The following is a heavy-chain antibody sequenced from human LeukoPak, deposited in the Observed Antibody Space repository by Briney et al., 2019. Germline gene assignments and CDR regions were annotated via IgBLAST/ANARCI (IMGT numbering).Heavy chain of an antibody. J-gene: IGHJ5*02. CDR3: AREQKAYYYDSSGYYSNWFDP. CDR2: IYYSGST. Sequence: SETLSLTCTVSGGSISSYYWSWIRQPPGKGLEWIGYIYYSGSTNNNPSLKSRVTISVDTSKNQFSLKLSSVTAADTAVYYCAREQKAYYYDSSGYYSNWFDPWGQGTLVTVSS. V-gene: IGHV4-59*01. D-gene: IGHD3-22*01. CDR1: GGSISSYY.